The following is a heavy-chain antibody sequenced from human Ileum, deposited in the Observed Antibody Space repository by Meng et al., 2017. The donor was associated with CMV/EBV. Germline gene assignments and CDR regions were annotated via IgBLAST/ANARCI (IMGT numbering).Heavy chain of an antibody. CDR1: GGSISGYH. J-gene: IGHJ4*02. D-gene: IGHD1-26*01. CDR2: VYSSGST. CDR3: ARSDYSGNYFALDY. V-gene: IGHV4-4*07. Sequence: LEDAGPVLVKPSETLSLICSVSGGSISGYHWNWIRQSAGKGLEWIGRVYSSGSTNFNPSLKSRLTMSVDTSTNQVSLDLSSVTAADTAVYYCARSDYSGNYFALDYWGPGSLVTVSS.